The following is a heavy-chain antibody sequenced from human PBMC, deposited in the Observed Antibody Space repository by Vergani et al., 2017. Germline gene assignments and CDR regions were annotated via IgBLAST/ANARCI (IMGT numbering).Heavy chain of an antibody. J-gene: IGHJ5*02. CDR3: ARVVTREKTTDDYRFDP. Sequence: QVQLVQSGAEVKKPGASVKVSCKASGYTFTSYDINWVRQATGQGLEWMGWMNPNSGNTGYAQKFQGRVTMTRDTSISTAYMELISVRSDDTAVYYCARVVTREKTTDDYRFDPWGQGTLVTVSS. CDR2: MNPNSGNT. CDR1: GYTFTSYD. V-gene: IGHV1-8*01. D-gene: IGHD2-21*02.